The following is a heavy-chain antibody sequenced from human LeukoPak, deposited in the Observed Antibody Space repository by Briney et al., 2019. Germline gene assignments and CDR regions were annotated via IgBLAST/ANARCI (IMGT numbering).Heavy chain of an antibody. Sequence: GGSLRLSCAASGFTFSSYSMNWVRQAPEKGLEWVSSISSSSSYIYYADSVKGRFTISRDNAKNSLYLQMNSLRAEDTAVYYCARDRGGSGGTRYFDYWGQGTLVTVSS. CDR3: ARDRGGSGGTRYFDY. V-gene: IGHV3-21*01. CDR1: GFTFSSYS. J-gene: IGHJ4*02. D-gene: IGHD2-15*01. CDR2: ISSSSSYI.